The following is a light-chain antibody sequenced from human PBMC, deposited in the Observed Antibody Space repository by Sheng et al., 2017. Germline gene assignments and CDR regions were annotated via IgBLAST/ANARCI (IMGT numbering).Light chain of an antibody. CDR1: QRIGNY. Sequence: DIHMTQSPSSLSASVGDRVTITCRASQRIGNYLNWYQQKAERAPNLLIYAASTLQSGSRSRFSGSGSGTDFTLTISSLRPEDFAIYYCQQSDSTPWTFGQGTKVEIK. CDR2: AAS. V-gene: IGKV1-39*01. J-gene: IGKJ1*01. CDR3: QQSDSTPWT.